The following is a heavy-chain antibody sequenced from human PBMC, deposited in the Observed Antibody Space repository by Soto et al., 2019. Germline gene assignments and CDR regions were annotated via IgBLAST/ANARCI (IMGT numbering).Heavy chain of an antibody. Sequence: GGSLRLSCTASGFTLSSYEMNWVRQAPGKGLEWLSYISSSGSTIYHADSVEGRFTISRDNAKNSLYLQMNSLRAEDTAVYYCARDEPYYDTRGYYLTTYYYGMDVWGPGTTVTVSS. D-gene: IGHD3-22*01. V-gene: IGHV3-48*03. CDR2: ISSSGSTI. CDR3: ARDEPYYDTRGYYLTTYYYGMDV. CDR1: GFTLSSYE. J-gene: IGHJ6*02.